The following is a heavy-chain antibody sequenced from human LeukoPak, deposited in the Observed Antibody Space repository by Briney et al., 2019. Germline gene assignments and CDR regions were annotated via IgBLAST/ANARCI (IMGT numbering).Heavy chain of an antibody. Sequence: GESLQISCQGSGYSFTNYWIGWVRQMPGKGLEWMGISYRSDSDTRYSPSFQGHVTISADKSISTAYLQWSSLKASDTAMYYCARLQSTVTTGYNWFDPWGQGTLVTVSS. J-gene: IGHJ5*02. CDR3: ARLQSTVTTGYNWFDP. CDR1: GYSFTNYW. D-gene: IGHD4-17*01. V-gene: IGHV5-51*01. CDR2: SYRSDSDT.